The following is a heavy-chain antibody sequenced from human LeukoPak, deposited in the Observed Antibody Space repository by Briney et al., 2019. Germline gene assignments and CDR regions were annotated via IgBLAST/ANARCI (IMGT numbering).Heavy chain of an antibody. CDR2: IYYSGST. D-gene: IGHD5-12*01. Sequence: EPLSLTCTVAGGSISSSCYCWGWIPQPPGKGLEWIGSIYYSGSTYYNPSLKSRVTISVDTSKNQFPLKLSSVTAADTAVYYCARGDSGYDWYAFDIWGKGTMVTVSS. CDR3: ARGDSGYDWYAFDI. J-gene: IGHJ3*02. V-gene: IGHV4-39*06. CDR1: GGSISSSCYC.